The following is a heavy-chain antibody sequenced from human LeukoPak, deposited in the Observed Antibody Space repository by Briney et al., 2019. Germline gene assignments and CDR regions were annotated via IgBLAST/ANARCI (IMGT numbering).Heavy chain of an antibody. CDR2: ISGSGGST. CDR3: AKDWDSSGYYDAFDI. Sequence: GGSLRLSCAASGFTFSSYAMSWVRQAPGKGLEWVSAISGSGGSTYYADSVKGRFTISRDNSKNTLYLQMNSLRAEGTAVYYCAKDWDSSGYYDAFDIWGQGTMVTVSS. V-gene: IGHV3-23*01. CDR1: GFTFSSYA. D-gene: IGHD3-22*01. J-gene: IGHJ3*02.